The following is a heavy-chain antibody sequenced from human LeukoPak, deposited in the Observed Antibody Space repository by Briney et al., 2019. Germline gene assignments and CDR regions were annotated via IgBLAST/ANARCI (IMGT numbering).Heavy chain of an antibody. CDR3: ARGRAVAGTGY. V-gene: IGHV4-38-2*02. CDR1: GYSISSGYC. CDR2: ISHSGNT. Sequence: SETLSLTCTVSGYSISSGYCWGWIRQPPGKGLQWIGTISHSGNTYYNPSLQSRVTMSVDTSKNQFSLKLSSVTAADTAVYYCARGRAVAGTGYWGQGTLVTVSS. D-gene: IGHD6-19*01. J-gene: IGHJ4*02.